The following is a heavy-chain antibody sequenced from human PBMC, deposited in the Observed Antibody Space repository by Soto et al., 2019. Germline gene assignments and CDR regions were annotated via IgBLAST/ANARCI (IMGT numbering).Heavy chain of an antibody. CDR2: MNPNSGNT. Sequence: ASVKVSCKASGYTFTSYDINWVRQATGQGLEWMGWMNPNSGNTGYAQKFQGRVTMTRNTSISTAYMELSSLRSEDTAVYYCARSLPPLGNYDYIWGSYRPYYFDYWGQGTLVTVSS. CDR3: ARSLPPLGNYDYIWGSYRPYYFDY. CDR1: GYTFTSYD. V-gene: IGHV1-8*01. D-gene: IGHD3-16*02. J-gene: IGHJ4*02.